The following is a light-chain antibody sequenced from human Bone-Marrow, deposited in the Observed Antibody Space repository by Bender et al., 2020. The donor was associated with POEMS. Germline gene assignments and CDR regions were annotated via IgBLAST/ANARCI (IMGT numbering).Light chain of an antibody. J-gene: IGLJ2*01. CDR3: QAWDTYSVI. CDR1: DLGDKY. CDR2: QDT. V-gene: IGLV3-1*01. Sequence: SYEVTQPPSVSVSPGQTASITCSGDDLGDKYAAWYQQKPGQSPVLLIYQDTKRPSGIPERFSGSNSGNTATLTISGTQAMDEADYYCQAWDTYSVIFGGGTKLTVL.